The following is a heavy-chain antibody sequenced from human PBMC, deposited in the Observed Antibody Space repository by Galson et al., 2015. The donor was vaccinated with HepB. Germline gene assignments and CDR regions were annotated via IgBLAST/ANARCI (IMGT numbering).Heavy chain of an antibody. J-gene: IGHJ6*02. CDR2: IYYSGST. CDR3: AREPTRVRGNGSGTDV. D-gene: IGHD4-11*01. CDR1: GGSISSYY. Sequence: LSLTCTVSGGSISSYYWSWIRQPPGKGLEWIGYIYYSGSTNYNPSLKSRVTISVDTSKNQFSLKLSSVTAADTAVYYCAREPTRVRGNGSGTDVWGQGTTVAVSS. V-gene: IGHV4-59*01.